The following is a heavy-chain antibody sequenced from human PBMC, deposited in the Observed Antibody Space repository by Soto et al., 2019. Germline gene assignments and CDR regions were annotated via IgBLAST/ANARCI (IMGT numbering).Heavy chain of an antibody. Sequence: PSETLSLTCAVYGGSFSGYYWSWIRQPPGKGLEWIGEINHSGSTNYNPSLKSRVTISVDTSKNQFSLKLSSVTAADTAVYYCARRGRYCSGGSCYQYDAFDIWGQGTMVTVSS. CDR3: ARRGRYCSGGSCYQYDAFDI. CDR1: GGSFSGYY. CDR2: INHSGST. D-gene: IGHD2-15*01. J-gene: IGHJ3*02. V-gene: IGHV4-34*01.